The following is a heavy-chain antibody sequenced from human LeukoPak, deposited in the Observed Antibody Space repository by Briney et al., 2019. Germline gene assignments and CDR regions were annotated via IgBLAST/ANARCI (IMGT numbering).Heavy chain of an antibody. J-gene: IGHJ4*02. Sequence: PGGSLRLSCAVSGFTFRDYGMHWLRQAPGKGLEWVALIWHDGSHRYYADSVKGRITISRDDSKNTLYLQMNSLRAEDTAMYYCARDDILTGYTIDYWGQGTLVTVSS. CDR1: GFTFRDYG. V-gene: IGHV3-33*01. CDR2: IWHDGSHR. D-gene: IGHD3-9*01. CDR3: ARDDILTGYTIDY.